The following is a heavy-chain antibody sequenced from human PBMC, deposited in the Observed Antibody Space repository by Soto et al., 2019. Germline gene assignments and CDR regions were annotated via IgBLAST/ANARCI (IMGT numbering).Heavy chain of an antibody. CDR2: ISSSGSTI. V-gene: IGHV3-48*03. D-gene: IGHD3-22*01. J-gene: IGHJ6*02. CDR1: GFTFSSYE. CDR3: AREYYYDSSGYYYGGGYYYYGMDV. Sequence: PGGSLRLSCAASGFTFSSYEMNWVRQAPGKGLEWVSYISSSGSTIYYADSVKGRFTISRDNAKNSLYLQMNSLRAEDTAVYYCAREYYYDSSGYYYGGGYYYYGMDVWGQGTTVTVSS.